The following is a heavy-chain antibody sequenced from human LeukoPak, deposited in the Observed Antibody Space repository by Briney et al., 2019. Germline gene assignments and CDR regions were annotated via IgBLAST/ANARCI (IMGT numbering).Heavy chain of an antibody. CDR1: GFTLSNHW. V-gene: IGHV3-7*03. CDR2: VNRDGSET. J-gene: IGHJ6*02. CDR3: ARNNGMDA. Sequence: GGSLRLSCAASGFTLSNHWMTWVRQVPGRGPEWVANVNRDGSETYYLDSVKGRFTISKDNAKNSLYLQMNSLRAEDTALYHCARNNGMDAWGQGTTVIVSS.